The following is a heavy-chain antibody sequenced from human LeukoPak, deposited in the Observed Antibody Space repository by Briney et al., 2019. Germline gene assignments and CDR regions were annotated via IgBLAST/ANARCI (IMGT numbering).Heavy chain of an antibody. J-gene: IGHJ6*02. Sequence: PSETLSLTCAVYGGSFSGYYWSWIRQPPGKGLEWIGEINHSGSTNYNPSLKSRATISVDTSKNQFSLKLSSVTAADTAVYYCARGLRGYYYGMDVWGQGTTVTVSS. CDR2: INHSGST. CDR3: ARGLRGYYYGMDV. CDR1: GGSFSGYY. V-gene: IGHV4-34*01.